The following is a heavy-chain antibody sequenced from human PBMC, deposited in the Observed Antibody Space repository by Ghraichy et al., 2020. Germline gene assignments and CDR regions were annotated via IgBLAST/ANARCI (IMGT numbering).Heavy chain of an antibody. D-gene: IGHD3-10*01. CDR1: GGSISSYY. V-gene: IGHV4-59*01. CDR3: ARGPLNGDYFDY. Sequence: SETLSLTCTVSGGSISSYYWSWIRQPPGKGLEWIGYIYYSGSTKYNPSLKSRVTISVDTSKNQFSLKLSSVTAADTAVYYCARGPLNGDYFDYWGQGTLVTVSS. CDR2: IYYSGST. J-gene: IGHJ4*02.